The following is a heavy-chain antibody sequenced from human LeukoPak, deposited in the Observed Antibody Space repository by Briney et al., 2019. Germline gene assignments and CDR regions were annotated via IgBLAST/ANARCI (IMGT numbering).Heavy chain of an antibody. CDR2: IIPIFTTA. Sequence: SVKVSCKASGGTFNSYAISWVRQAPGQGLEWMGGIIPIFTTANYAQKFQDRVTITADKSTNTAYMELRSLRSEDTAVYYCARAVQVTTGGLFDYWGQGTLVTVSS. CDR3: ARAVQVTTGGLFDY. V-gene: IGHV1-69*06. D-gene: IGHD4-17*01. J-gene: IGHJ4*02. CDR1: GGTFNSYA.